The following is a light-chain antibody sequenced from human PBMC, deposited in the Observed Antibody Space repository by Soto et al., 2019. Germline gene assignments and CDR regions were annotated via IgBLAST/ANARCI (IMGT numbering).Light chain of an antibody. CDR3: QQSYSIPYT. Sequence: DIQMTQSPSSLSASVGDRVTITCRTRQSVSNYLNWYQQTSGKAPKLLIYASSTLHSGVPSRFSGSGSGTDFTLTISSLEPEDFATYYCQQSYSIPYTFGQGTKLEIK. CDR2: ASS. J-gene: IGKJ2*01. V-gene: IGKV1-39*01. CDR1: QSVSNY.